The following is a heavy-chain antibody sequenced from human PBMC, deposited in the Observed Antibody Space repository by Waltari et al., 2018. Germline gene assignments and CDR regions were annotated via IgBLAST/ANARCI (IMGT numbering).Heavy chain of an antibody. V-gene: IGHV4-38-2*02. Sequence: QVQLQESGPGLVKPSETLSLTCAVSGYSLSSGYYWGWIRPPPGKGLEWIGSIYHSGSTYYNPSLKSRVTISVDTSKNQFSLKLSSVTAADTAVYYCAREEYDFNWYFDLWGRGTLVTVSS. CDR3: AREEYDFNWYFDL. CDR2: IYHSGST. J-gene: IGHJ2*01. CDR1: GYSLSSGYY. D-gene: IGHD3-3*01.